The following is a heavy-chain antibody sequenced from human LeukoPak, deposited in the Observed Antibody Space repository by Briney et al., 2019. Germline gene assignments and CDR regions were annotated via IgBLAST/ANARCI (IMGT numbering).Heavy chain of an antibody. CDR1: GFTFSNYA. V-gene: IGHV3-23*01. CDR2: IGGSGVSI. CDR3: AKGGVSGWFYFDF. Sequence: GGSLRLSCAASGFTFSNYAMTWVPQAPGKGLERVSTIGGSGVSIYYADSVKGRFTISRDNSRNTVYLQMDSLRAEDTALYYCAKGGVSGWFYFDFWGQGTLVTVSS. J-gene: IGHJ4*02. D-gene: IGHD6-19*01.